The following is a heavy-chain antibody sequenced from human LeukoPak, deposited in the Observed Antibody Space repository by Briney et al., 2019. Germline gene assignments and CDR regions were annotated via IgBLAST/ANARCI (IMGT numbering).Heavy chain of an antibody. CDR1: GLTFSSHW. Sequence: GGSLRLSCAASGLTFSSHWMHWVRQAPGKGLVWVSRIISDGTSTTYADSVKGRFTMSRDNAKNTLYLEMNSLRADDTAVYYCARDARYNIDVWGRGTTVTVAS. CDR3: ARDARYNIDV. CDR2: IISDGTST. D-gene: IGHD3-9*01. V-gene: IGHV3-74*01. J-gene: IGHJ6*02.